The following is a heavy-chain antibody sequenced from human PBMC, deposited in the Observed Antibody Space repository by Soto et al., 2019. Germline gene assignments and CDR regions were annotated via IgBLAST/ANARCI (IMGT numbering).Heavy chain of an antibody. CDR1: GGTFSSYA. D-gene: IGHD2-2*01. V-gene: IGHV1-69*13. CDR2: IIPIFGTA. CDR3: ARDGCISTSCPEYNWFDP. J-gene: IGHJ5*02. Sequence: GASVKVSCKASGGTFSSYAISWVRQAPGQGLEWMGGIIPIFGTANYAQKFQGRVTITADESTSTAYMELSSPRSEDTAVYYCARDGCISTSCPEYNWFDPWGQGTLVTVSS.